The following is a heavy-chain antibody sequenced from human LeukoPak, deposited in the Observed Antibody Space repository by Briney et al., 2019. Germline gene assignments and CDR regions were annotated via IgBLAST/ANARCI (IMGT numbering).Heavy chain of an antibody. D-gene: IGHD3-9*01. CDR3: ARGGDYDILTGYYPPDY. V-gene: IGHV1-18*01. CDR2: ISAYNGNT. Sequence: ASVKVSCRASGYTFTSYGISWVRQAPGQGLEWMGWISAYNGNTNYAQKLQGRVTMTTDTSTSTAYMELRSLRSDDTAVYYCARGGDYDILTGYYPPDYWGQGTLVTVSS. CDR1: GYTFTSYG. J-gene: IGHJ4*02.